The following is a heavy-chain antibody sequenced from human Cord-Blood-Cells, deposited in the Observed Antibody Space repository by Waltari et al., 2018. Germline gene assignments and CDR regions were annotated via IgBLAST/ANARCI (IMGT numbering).Heavy chain of an antibody. V-gene: IGHV1-2*04. CDR1: GYTFTGYY. D-gene: IGHD3-3*01. Sequence: QVQLVQSGAEVKKPGASVKVSCTASGYTFTGYYMPWVRQAPGQGLEWMGWINPNSGGTNYAQKFQGWVTMTRDTSISTAYMELSRLRSDDTAVYYCARARTYDFWSGYYFDYWGQGTLVTVSS. CDR3: ARARTYDFWSGYYFDY. CDR2: INPNSGGT. J-gene: IGHJ4*02.